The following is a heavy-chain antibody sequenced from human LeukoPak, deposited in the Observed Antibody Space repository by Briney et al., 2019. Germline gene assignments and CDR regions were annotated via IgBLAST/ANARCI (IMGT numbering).Heavy chain of an antibody. CDR1: GYTFTSYG. CDR3: ARYGYYYDSSGYYPFDY. J-gene: IGHJ4*02. V-gene: IGHV1-18*01. CDR2: ISAYNGNT. D-gene: IGHD3-22*01. Sequence: APVKVSCKASGYTFTSYGISWVRQAPGQGLEWMGWISAYNGNTNYAQKLQGRVTMTTDTSTSTAYMELRSLRSDDTAVYYCARYGYYYDSSGYYPFDYWGQGTLVTVSS.